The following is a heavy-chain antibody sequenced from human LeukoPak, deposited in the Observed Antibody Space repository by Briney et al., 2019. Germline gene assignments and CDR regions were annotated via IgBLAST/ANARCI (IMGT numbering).Heavy chain of an antibody. Sequence: SETLSLTCTVSNGSISSYYWTWIRQPPGKGLEWIGYIYFGGGTKYNSSLQSRVIISVDTSKNQFSLKLTSVTAADTAVYYCAGTRNITIFGVVTPESDYWGQGTLVTVSS. J-gene: IGHJ4*02. CDR3: AGTRNITIFGVVTPESDY. CDR2: IYFGGGT. CDR1: NGSISSYY. V-gene: IGHV4-59*08. D-gene: IGHD3-3*01.